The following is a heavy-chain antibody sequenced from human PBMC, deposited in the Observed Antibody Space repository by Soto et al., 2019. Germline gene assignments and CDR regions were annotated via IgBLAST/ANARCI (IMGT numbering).Heavy chain of an antibody. Sequence: GGSLRLSCAASGFTFSSYGMHWVRQAPGKGLEWVAVIWYDGSNKYYADSVKGRFTISRDNSKNTLYLQMNSLRAEDTAVYYCAKDSRYHYMDVWGKGTTVTVSS. D-gene: IGHD1-1*01. J-gene: IGHJ6*03. V-gene: IGHV3-33*06. CDR2: IWYDGSNK. CDR3: AKDSRYHYMDV. CDR1: GFTFSSYG.